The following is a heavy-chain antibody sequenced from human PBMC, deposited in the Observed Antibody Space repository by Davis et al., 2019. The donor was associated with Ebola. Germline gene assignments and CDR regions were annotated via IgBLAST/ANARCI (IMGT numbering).Heavy chain of an antibody. CDR2: ISASGGAT. V-gene: IGHV3-23*01. D-gene: IGHD3-10*01. CDR1: GFLFSSYA. Sequence: GESLKLSCAASGFLFSSYAMSWVRQAPGRGLEWVSSISASGGATFYADSVKGRIVMSRDNSNDTLYLRMNNLRAEDTAIYYCAKDLTSYYGSGDFFDYWGQGILVTASS. CDR3: AKDLTSYYGSGDFFDY. J-gene: IGHJ4*02.